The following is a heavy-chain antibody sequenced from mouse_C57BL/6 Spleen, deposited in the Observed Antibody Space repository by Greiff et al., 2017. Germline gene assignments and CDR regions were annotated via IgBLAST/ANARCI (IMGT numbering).Heavy chain of an antibody. CDR1: GFTFSSYA. Sequence: EVNVVESGGGLVKPGGSLKLSCAASGFTFSSYAMSWVRQTPEKRLEWVATISDGGSYTYYPDNVKGRFTISRDNAKNNLYLQMSHLKSEDTAMYYCAAQRDDYDAFYYAMDYWGQGTSVTVSS. J-gene: IGHJ4*01. CDR3: AAQRDDYDAFYYAMDY. CDR2: ISDGGSYT. V-gene: IGHV5-4*03. D-gene: IGHD2-4*01.